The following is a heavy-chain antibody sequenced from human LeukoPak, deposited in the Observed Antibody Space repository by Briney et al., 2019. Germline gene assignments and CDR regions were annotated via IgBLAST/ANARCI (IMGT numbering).Heavy chain of an antibody. Sequence: ASVKVSCKASGYTFTGYYMHWVRQAPGKGLEWMGGFDPEDGETIYAQKFQGRVTMTEDTSTDTAYMELSSLRSEDTAVYYCATALGITGTTFDYWGQGTLVTVSS. CDR1: GYTFTGYY. V-gene: IGHV1-24*01. CDR3: ATALGITGTTFDY. CDR2: FDPEDGET. D-gene: IGHD1-20*01. J-gene: IGHJ4*02.